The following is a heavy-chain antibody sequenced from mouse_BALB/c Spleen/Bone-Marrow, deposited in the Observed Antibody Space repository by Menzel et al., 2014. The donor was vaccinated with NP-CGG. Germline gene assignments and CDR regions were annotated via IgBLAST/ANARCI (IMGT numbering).Heavy chain of an antibody. V-gene: IGHV1-7*01. D-gene: IGHD1-2*01. Sequence: VQLQQSGAELAKPGASVKMSCKASGYTFSSYWMHWVKRRPGQGLEWIGYINPSTGYTEYNQKFKDKATLTADKSSSTAYMQLSSLTSEDSAVYYCARSPHYYDLDYWGQGTPLTVSS. CDR2: INPSTGYT. CDR1: GYTFSSYW. CDR3: ARSPHYYDLDY. J-gene: IGHJ2*01.